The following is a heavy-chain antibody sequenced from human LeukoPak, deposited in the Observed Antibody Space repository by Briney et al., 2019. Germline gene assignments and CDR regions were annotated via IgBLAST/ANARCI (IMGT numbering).Heavy chain of an antibody. V-gene: IGHV3-74*03. CDR2: IATDGSTT. CDR3: ARVRFLEWSRDAFDI. J-gene: IGHJ3*02. Sequence: GGSQRLSCAASGFTFSNYWMHWVRQAPGKGLVWVSRIATDGSTTMYADSVKGRFTISRDNAKNTLYLQMNSLRAEDTAVYYCARVRFLEWSRDAFDIWGQGTMVTVSS. CDR1: GFTFSNYW. D-gene: IGHD3-3*01.